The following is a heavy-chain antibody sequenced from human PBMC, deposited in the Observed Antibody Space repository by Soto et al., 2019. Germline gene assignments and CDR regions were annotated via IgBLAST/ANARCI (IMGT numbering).Heavy chain of an antibody. CDR2: LRGSGDTT. J-gene: IGHJ4*02. CDR3: AKLLAGSYFDY. Sequence: GGFLRLSCAASGFTFKSYAMSWVRQAPGKGLEWVSILRGSGDTTYYADSVKGRFTISRDNSKNTLYLQMSNLRAEDTAVYYCAKLLAGSYFDYWGQGTLVTVSS. D-gene: IGHD6-19*01. V-gene: IGHV3-23*01. CDR1: GFTFKSYA.